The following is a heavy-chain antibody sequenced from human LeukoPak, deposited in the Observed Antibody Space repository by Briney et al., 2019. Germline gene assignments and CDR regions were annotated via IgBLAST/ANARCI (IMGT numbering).Heavy chain of an antibody. J-gene: IGHJ5*02. D-gene: IGHD1-7*01. CDR1: GFTISDYY. Sequence: PVGSLRLSCAASGFTISDYYMSWIRQAPGKGLEGVSYISNSGSIIFYADPAKGRFTISRDNAKNSLYLQMNSLRAEDTAVYYCARDSYGITGTLGPWGQGILVSVSS. CDR3: ARDSYGITGTLGP. V-gene: IGHV3-11*01. CDR2: ISNSGSII.